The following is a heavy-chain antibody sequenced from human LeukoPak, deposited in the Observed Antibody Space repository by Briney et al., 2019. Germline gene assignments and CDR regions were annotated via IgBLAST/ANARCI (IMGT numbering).Heavy chain of an antibody. CDR2: ISSSSSYM. CDR3: ARVVGETYYYDSSGYYQYYYYYYMDV. D-gene: IGHD3-22*01. CDR1: GFTFSSYS. V-gene: IGHV3-21*01. Sequence: PGGSLRLSCAASGFTFSSYSMNWVRQAPGKGLEWVSSISSSSSYMYYADSVKGRFTISRDNAKNSLYLQMNSLRAEDTAVYYCARVVGETYYYDSSGYYQYYYYYYMDVWGKGTTVTISS. J-gene: IGHJ6*03.